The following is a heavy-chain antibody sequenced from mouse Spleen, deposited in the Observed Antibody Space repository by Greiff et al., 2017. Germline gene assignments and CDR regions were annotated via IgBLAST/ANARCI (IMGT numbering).Heavy chain of an antibody. V-gene: IGHV1-61*01. D-gene: IGHD3-1*01. CDR3: AREDRGFAY. J-gene: IGHJ3*01. CDR1: GYTFTSYW. Sequence: VQLQQPGAELVRPGSSVKLSCKASGYTFTSYWMDWVKQRPGQGLEWIGNIYPSDSETHYNQKFKDKATLTVDKSSSTAYMHLSSLTSEDSAVYYCAREDRGFAYWGQGTLVTVSA. CDR2: IYPSDSET.